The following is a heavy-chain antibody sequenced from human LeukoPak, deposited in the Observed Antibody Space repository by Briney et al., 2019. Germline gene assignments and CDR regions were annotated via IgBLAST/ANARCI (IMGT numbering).Heavy chain of an antibody. J-gene: IGHJ4*02. CDR2: ISYDGSNK. Sequence: QAGGSLRLSCAASGFTFSSYGMHWVRQAPGKGLEWVAVISYDGSNKYYADSVKGRFTISRDNSKNTLYVQMNSLRAEDTAVYYCAKDQQQWLVPGRDFDYWGQGTLVTVSS. CDR1: GFTFSSYG. CDR3: AKDQQQWLVPGRDFDY. D-gene: IGHD6-19*01. V-gene: IGHV3-30*18.